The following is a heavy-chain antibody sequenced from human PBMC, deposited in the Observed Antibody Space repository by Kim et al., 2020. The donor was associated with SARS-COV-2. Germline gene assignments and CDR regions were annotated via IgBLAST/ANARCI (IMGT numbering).Heavy chain of an antibody. D-gene: IGHD2-2*01. CDR3: ASLKYVC. J-gene: IGHJ4*02. CDR1: GFTFRVYW. V-gene: IGHV3-7*01. Sequence: GGSLRLSCAAFGFTFRVYWMDWVRQAPGKGLEWVANIKPDGSEKNCVDSVRGRFTISRDNAEKSLYLQMDSVRAEDTAVYYCASLKYVCWGRGALVTVSS. CDR2: IKPDGSEK.